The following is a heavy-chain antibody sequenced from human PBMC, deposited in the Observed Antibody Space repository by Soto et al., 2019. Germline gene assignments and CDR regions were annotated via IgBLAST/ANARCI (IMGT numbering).Heavy chain of an antibody. CDR2: ISGSGGST. J-gene: IGHJ6*02. D-gene: IGHD6-13*01. V-gene: IGHV3-23*01. CDR3: ASSGYSSSWYTGLGYYYGMDV. CDR1: GFTFSSYA. Sequence: GGSLRLSCAASGFTFSSYAMSWVRQAPGKGLEWVSAISGSGGSTYHADSVKGRFTISRDNSKNTLYLQMNSLRAEDTAVYYCASSGYSSSWYTGLGYYYGMDVWGQGTTVTVSS.